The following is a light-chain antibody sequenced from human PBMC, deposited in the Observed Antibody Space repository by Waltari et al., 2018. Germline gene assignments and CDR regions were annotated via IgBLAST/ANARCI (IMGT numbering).Light chain of an antibody. J-gene: IGKJ2*01. V-gene: IGKV1-5*01. CDR3: QQYNSYLSS. CDR2: DGS. CDR1: PNIGTW. Sequence: IAMTQSPSTLSASVGDRVTSTCRARPNIGTWVAWYQQKPGKAPKLLIFDGSKLESGVPSRFSGSASGTDFTLTINSLQPDDFASYFCQQYNSYLSSFGQGTKLEI.